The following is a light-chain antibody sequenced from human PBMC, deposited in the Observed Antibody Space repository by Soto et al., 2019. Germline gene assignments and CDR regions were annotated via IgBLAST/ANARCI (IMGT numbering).Light chain of an antibody. CDR3: QQSYSSPGT. Sequence: DIQMTQSPSSLSASVGDRVTITCRASQSISRYLNWYQLKPGKAPKLLIYAASSLQSGVPSRFTGSGSGTDFTLTISSLQPEDIATYYCQQSYSSPGTFGRRTKVEIK. V-gene: IGKV1-39*01. CDR1: QSISRY. CDR2: AAS. J-gene: IGKJ1*01.